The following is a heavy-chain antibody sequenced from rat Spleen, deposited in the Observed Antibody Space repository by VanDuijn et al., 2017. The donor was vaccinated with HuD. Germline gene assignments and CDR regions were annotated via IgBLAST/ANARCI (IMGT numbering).Heavy chain of an antibody. CDR1: GFSITSYH. Sequence: QVQLKESGPGLVQSSQTLSLTCTVSGFSITSYHVNWVRQPPGKGLEWMGVIWIDGNTAYNSLLKSRLRISRDTSKSQVFLKMNRLQSEDTATDYCARERTGPFDYWGQGGMVTVSS. J-gene: IGHJ2*01. CDR2: IWIDGNT. CDR3: ARERTGPFDY. D-gene: IGHD4-2*01. V-gene: IGHV2-32*01.